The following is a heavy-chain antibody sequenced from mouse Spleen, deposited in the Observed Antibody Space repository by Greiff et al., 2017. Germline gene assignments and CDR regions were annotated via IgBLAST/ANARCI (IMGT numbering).Heavy chain of an antibody. Sequence: VQLQQPGAELVKPGASVKLSCKASGYTFTSYWMHWVKQRPGRGLEWIGRIDPNSGGTKYNEKFKSKATLTVDKPSSTAYMQLSSLTSEDSAVYYCARGFTTVVATSYFDYWGQGTTLTVSS. D-gene: IGHD1-1*01. V-gene: IGHV1-72*01. CDR1: GYTFTSYW. CDR2: IDPNSGGT. J-gene: IGHJ2*01. CDR3: ARGFTTVVATSYFDY.